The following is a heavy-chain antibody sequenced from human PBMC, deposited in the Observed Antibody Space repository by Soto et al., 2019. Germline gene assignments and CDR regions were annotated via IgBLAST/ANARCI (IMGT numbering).Heavy chain of an antibody. CDR3: ARFYSFPYYYMDV. V-gene: IGHV3-7*01. CDR1: GFTLSGYW. J-gene: IGHJ6*03. D-gene: IGHD5-18*01. Sequence: GGSLRLSCAPSGFTLSGYWVSWVRQAPGKGLEWVANIKQDGSEKFYVDSVKGRFTISRDNAKNSLYLQMNSLRAEDTAVYYGARFYSFPYYYMDVWGKGTTVTVSS. CDR2: IKQDGSEK.